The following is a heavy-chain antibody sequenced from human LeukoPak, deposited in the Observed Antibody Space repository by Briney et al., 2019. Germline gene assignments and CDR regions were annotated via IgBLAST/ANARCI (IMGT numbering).Heavy chain of an antibody. CDR3: AREFSGSCRTFDY. Sequence: SETLSLTCAVSGGSISSYYWSWIRQPAGEGLEWIGRISASGSTNYSPSLKSRVTLSVDTSKNQFSLNLTSVTAADTAVYYCAREFSGSCRTFDYWGQGTLVTVSS. J-gene: IGHJ4*02. CDR2: ISASGST. CDR1: GGSISSYY. V-gene: IGHV4-4*07. D-gene: IGHD1-26*01.